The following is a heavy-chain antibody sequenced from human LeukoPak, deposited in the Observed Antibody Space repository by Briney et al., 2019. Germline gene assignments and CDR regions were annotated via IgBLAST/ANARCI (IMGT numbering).Heavy chain of an antibody. CDR2: ISGSGGST. CDR3: ARLSYYDYDPLET. J-gene: IGHJ4*02. D-gene: IGHD3-16*01. CDR1: GFTFSSYA. V-gene: IGHV3-23*01. Sequence: PGGSLRLSCAASGFTFSSYAMSWVRQAPGKGLEWVSAISGSGGSTYYADSVKGRFTISRDSSKNTLYLQMNSLRAEDTAVYYCARLSYYDYDPLETWGQGTLVTVSS.